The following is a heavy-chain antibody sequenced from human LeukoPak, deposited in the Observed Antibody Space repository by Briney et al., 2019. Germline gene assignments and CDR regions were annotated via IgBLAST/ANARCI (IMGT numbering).Heavy chain of an antibody. D-gene: IGHD1-26*01. V-gene: IGHV4-59*12. Sequence: KASETLSLTCTVSGGSISSYYWSWIRQPPGKGLEWIGYIYYSGSTNYNPSLKSRVTISVDTSKNQFSLKLSSVTAADTAVYYCARESDGGSYYHYFDYWGQGTLVTVSS. CDR3: ARESDGGSYYHYFDY. CDR2: IYYSGST. CDR1: GGSISSYY. J-gene: IGHJ4*02.